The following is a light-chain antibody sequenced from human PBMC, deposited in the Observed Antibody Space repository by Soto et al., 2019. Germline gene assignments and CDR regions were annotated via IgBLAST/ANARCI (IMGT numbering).Light chain of an antibody. CDR3: QHYVTWPLT. J-gene: IGKJ4*01. V-gene: IGKV3-15*01. Sequence: TQSPGTLSLSPGERATLSCRAVQSVTSTYMAWYQQKPGQAPRLLIYDTSIRATGVPARFSGSRSGAEFTLTISSLQSEDFAVYYCQHYVTWPLTFGGGTKVESK. CDR1: QSVTST. CDR2: DTS.